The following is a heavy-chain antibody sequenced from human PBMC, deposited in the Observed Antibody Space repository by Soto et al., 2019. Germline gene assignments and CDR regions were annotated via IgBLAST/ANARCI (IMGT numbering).Heavy chain of an antibody. Sequence: GGSLRLSCAASGFTFSSYAMSWVRQAPGKGLEWVSAISGSGGSTYYADPVKGRFTISRDNSKNTLYLQMNSLRAEDTAVYYCAKDPLNFLLSGSSFDYWGQGTLVTVSS. J-gene: IGHJ4*02. V-gene: IGHV3-23*01. CDR2: ISGSGGST. D-gene: IGHD1-26*01. CDR1: GFTFSSYA. CDR3: AKDPLNFLLSGSSFDY.